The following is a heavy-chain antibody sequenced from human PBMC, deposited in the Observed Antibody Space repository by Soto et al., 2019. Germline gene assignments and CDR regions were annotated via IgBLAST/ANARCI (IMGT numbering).Heavy chain of an antibody. CDR2: IRSKAYGGTT. CDR3: TRENSGRNYYYYYMDV. J-gene: IGHJ6*03. CDR1: GFTFGDYA. Sequence: GGSLRLSCTASGFTFGDYAMSWFRQAPGKGLEWVGFIRSKAYGGTTEYAASVKGRFTISRDDSKSIAYLQMNSLKTEDTAVYYCTRENSGRNYYYYYMDVWGKGTTVTVSS. D-gene: IGHD3-10*01. V-gene: IGHV3-49*03.